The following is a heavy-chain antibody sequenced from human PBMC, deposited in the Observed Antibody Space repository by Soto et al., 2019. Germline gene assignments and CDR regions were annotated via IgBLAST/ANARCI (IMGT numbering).Heavy chain of an antibody. Sequence: QVQLVQSGSEVKKPGASVKVSCRGSGYTFTSYAIHWVRQAPGQSLEWMGWINAGKGNTKYSQNLQCRVTITRDTSASIVYMELSSLRSEDTAVYYCARTLAGTYALDYWGQGTLVTVSS. V-gene: IGHV1-3*01. J-gene: IGHJ4*02. CDR1: GYTFTSYA. D-gene: IGHD6-19*01. CDR3: ARTLAGTYALDY. CDR2: INAGKGNT.